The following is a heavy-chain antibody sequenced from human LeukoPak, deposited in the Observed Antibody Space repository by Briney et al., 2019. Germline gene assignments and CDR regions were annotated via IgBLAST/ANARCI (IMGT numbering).Heavy chain of an antibody. V-gene: IGHV4-39*01. J-gene: IGHJ4*02. D-gene: IGHD1-26*01. CDR2: IYHSGST. Sequence: PSETLSLTCTVSGGSISSSGSYWGWIRQPPGERLEWIGSIYHSGSTHYNPSLQSRVTISVDTSKNQFSLKLPSVTAADTAVYYCANSASYISPQIDYWGQGTLVTVSS. CDR1: GGSISSSGSY. CDR3: ANSASYISPQIDY.